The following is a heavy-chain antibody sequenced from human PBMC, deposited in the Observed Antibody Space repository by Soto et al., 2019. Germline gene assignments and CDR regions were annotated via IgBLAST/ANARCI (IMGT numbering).Heavy chain of an antibody. D-gene: IGHD5-12*01. CDR1: GFTFSSYA. CDR2: ISYDGSNK. J-gene: IGHJ2*01. Sequence: QVQLVESGGGVVQPGRSLRLSCAASGFTFSSYAMHWVRHAPGKGLEWVAVISYDGSNKYYADSVKGRFTISRDNSKNTLYLQMNSLRAEDTAVYYCARGGDGYKSLPLHWYFDLWGRGTLVTVSS. V-gene: IGHV3-30-3*01. CDR3: ARGGDGYKSLPLHWYFDL.